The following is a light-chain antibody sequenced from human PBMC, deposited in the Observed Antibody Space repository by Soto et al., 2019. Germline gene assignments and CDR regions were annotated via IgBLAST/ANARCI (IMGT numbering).Light chain of an antibody. Sequence: EIVMTQSPATLSVSPGERATLSCRASQSVSSRLAWYQQKPGQAPRLLIYDASTRATSVPARFSGSGSGIEFTLTVSSLQSQDFAVYYCQQYTNWPFTFGPGTKVDIK. CDR1: QSVSSR. V-gene: IGKV3-15*01. CDR2: DAS. J-gene: IGKJ3*01. CDR3: QQYTNWPFT.